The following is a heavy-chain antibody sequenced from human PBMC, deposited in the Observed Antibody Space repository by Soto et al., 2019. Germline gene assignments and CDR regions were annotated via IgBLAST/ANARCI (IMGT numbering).Heavy chain of an antibody. V-gene: IGHV1-46*01. CDR2: INPSGGST. CDR1: GYTFTSYY. D-gene: IGHD2-15*01. J-gene: IGHJ6*03. Sequence: ASVKVSCKASGYTFTSYYMHWVRQAPGQGLEWMGIINPSGGSTSYAQKFQGRVTMTRDTSTSTDYMELSSLRSDDTAVYYCARQRGLYCSGGSCYSYYYYYMDGCGKGTTVTVSS. CDR3: ARQRGLYCSGGSCYSYYYYYMDG.